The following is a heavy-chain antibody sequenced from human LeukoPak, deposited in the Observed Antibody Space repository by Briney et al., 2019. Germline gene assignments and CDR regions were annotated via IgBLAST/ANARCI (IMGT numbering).Heavy chain of an antibody. CDR3: ARDRAAPTWYFGL. CDR2: IDSSSNTI. V-gene: IGHV3-48*02. Sequence: PGGSLRLSCAASGFTFSIYSMNWVRQAPGKGLEWVSYIDSSSNTIYYADSVKGRFTISRDNAKKSLYLQMNSMRDEDTAVYYCARDRAAPTWYFGLWGRGTLVTVSS. J-gene: IGHJ2*01. CDR1: GFTFSIYS. D-gene: IGHD2-15*01.